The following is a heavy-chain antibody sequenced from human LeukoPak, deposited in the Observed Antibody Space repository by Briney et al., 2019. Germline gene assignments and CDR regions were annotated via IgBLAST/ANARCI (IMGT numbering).Heavy chain of an antibody. CDR2: ISTHNDYA. V-gene: IGHV1-18*01. CDR1: GCTFTSYG. Sequence: GASVKVSCMASGCTFTSYGVSWVRQAPGQGLEWVGWISTHNDYANYAQNFRGRVTLTTDTATDTAYMELRSLRSDDTAVYYCARDSRLTPFDHWGQGTLVTVSS. J-gene: IGHJ4*02. CDR3: ARDSRLTPFDH.